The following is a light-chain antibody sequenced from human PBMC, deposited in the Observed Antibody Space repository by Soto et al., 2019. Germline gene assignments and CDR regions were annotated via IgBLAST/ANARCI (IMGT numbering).Light chain of an antibody. Sequence: DIVMTQSPDSLAVSLGERATINWKSSQSVLYNSNNKNYLAWYQQRPGQPPKLLIYWASTRESGVPDRFSGSGCGTDFTLTITSLQAEDVSVYYCQQYESTPPTFGQWTKLEIK. V-gene: IGKV4-1*01. CDR1: QSVLYNSNNKNY. CDR3: QQYESTPPT. J-gene: IGKJ2*01. CDR2: WAS.